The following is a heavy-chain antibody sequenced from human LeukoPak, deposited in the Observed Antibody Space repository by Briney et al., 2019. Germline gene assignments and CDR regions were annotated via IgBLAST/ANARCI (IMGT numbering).Heavy chain of an antibody. Sequence: PSETLSLACTDSGGSISSSSYYWGWIRQPPGKGVEWIGSIYHSGSTYYNPSHKSRVTISVDTSKNQFSLKLSSVTAADTAVYYCSMYYASPVDWGQGTLVTVSS. D-gene: IGHD3-3*01. J-gene: IGHJ4*02. CDR1: GGSISSSSYY. V-gene: IGHV4-39*07. CDR2: IYHSGST. CDR3: SMYYASPVD.